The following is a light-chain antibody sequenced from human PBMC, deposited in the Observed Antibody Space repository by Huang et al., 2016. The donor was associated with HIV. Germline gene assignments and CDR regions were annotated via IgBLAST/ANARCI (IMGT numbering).Light chain of an antibody. J-gene: IGKJ1*01. V-gene: IGKV3-20*01. CDR1: QSISADY. CDR2: AAA. Sequence: EIVLTHSPGTLSLSPGERATLSSRASQSISADYLAWYHQKPGQAPRLLIYAAASAATGIPDRVSGSGSVKDFTLTSYRLEPEDCGVYFCQQYAGSPWTGGQGTKVGIK. CDR3: QQYAGSPWT.